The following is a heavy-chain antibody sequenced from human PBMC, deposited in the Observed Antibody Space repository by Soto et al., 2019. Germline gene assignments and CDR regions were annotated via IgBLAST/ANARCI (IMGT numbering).Heavy chain of an antibody. V-gene: IGHV1-69*13. CDR2: IIPIFGTA. D-gene: IGHD3-10*01. CDR1: GGTFSSYA. CDR3: ARDSGDYYGSGSYSPAPYYYYGMDV. J-gene: IGHJ6*02. Sequence: SVKVSCKASGGTFSSYAISWVRQAPGQGLEWMGGIIPIFGTANYAQKFQGRVTITADESTSTAYMELSSLRSEDTSVYYCARDSGDYYGSGSYSPAPYYYYGMDVWGQGTTGTVPS.